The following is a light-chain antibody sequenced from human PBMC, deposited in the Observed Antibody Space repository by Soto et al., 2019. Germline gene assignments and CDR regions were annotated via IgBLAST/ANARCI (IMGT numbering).Light chain of an antibody. Sequence: DIQMTQSPSSLSASVGDRVTITCRASQSISSYLNWYQQKPGKGPKLLIYQASSLQSGVPSKFSGSGSGTEFTLTISSLQPDDSATYFCQQYNSYSFAFGPGTKVDIK. CDR1: QSISSY. CDR3: QQYNSYSFA. CDR2: QAS. V-gene: IGKV1-5*03. J-gene: IGKJ3*01.